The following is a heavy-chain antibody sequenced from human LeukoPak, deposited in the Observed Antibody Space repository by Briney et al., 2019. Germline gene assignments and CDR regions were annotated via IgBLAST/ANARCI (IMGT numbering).Heavy chain of an antibody. CDR2: IIPIFGTA. J-gene: IGHJ3*02. CDR1: GGTFSSYA. V-gene: IGHV1-69*13. Sequence: ASVKVSCKASGGTFSSYAISWVRQAPGQGLEWMGGIIPIFGTANYAQKFQGRVTITADESTSTAYMELSSLRSEDTAVYYCARFLYQYSGSYEGAFDIWGQGTMVTVSS. CDR3: ARFLYQYSGSYEGAFDI. D-gene: IGHD1-26*01.